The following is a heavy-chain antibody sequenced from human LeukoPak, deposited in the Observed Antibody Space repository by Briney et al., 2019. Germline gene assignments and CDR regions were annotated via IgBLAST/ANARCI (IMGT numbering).Heavy chain of an antibody. V-gene: IGHV4-59*12. D-gene: IGHD6-13*01. Sequence: PSETLSLTCTVSGDSISNYYWSWIRQTPGKGLEWIAYMYYTASMYYNPSLKSRVTISVDTSKNQFSLRMSSLTASDTAVYYCARDSSARYSSSWYVVGDFDYWGQGTPVTVSS. CDR2: MYYTASM. CDR3: ARDSSARYSSSWYVVGDFDY. J-gene: IGHJ4*02. CDR1: GDSISNYY.